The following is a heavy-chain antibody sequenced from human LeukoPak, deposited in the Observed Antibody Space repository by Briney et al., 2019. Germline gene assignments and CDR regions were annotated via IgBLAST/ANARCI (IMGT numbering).Heavy chain of an antibody. CDR1: GFTFSSYA. J-gene: IGHJ4*02. D-gene: IGHD2-2*01. Sequence: GRSLRLSCAASGFTFSSYAMHWVRQAPGKGLGWVAVISYDGSNKYYADSVKGRFTISRDNSKNTLYLQMNSLRAEDTAVYYCAREYQLLSFDYWGQGTLVTVSS. CDR3: AREYQLLSFDY. CDR2: ISYDGSNK. V-gene: IGHV3-30*01.